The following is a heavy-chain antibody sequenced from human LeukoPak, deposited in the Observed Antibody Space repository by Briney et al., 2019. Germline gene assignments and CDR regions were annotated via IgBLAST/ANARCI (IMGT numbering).Heavy chain of an antibody. CDR2: FDPEDGET. V-gene: IGHV1-24*01. CDR1: GYTLTESS. D-gene: IGHD3-10*01. Sequence: GASVKVSCKVSGYTLTESSMHWVRQAPGKGLEWMGGFDPEDGETIYAQKFQGRVTMTEDTSTDTAYMELSSLRSEDTAVYYCATVYYYGSGSYEYYFDYWGQGTLVTVSS. J-gene: IGHJ4*02. CDR3: ATVYYYGSGSYEYYFDY.